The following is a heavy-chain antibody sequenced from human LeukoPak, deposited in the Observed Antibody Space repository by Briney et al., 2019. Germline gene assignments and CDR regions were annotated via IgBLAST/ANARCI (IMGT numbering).Heavy chain of an antibody. J-gene: IGHJ4*02. Sequence: ASVKVSCKAFGGSFSSEAISWVRQAPGQGLEWRGGIIPIFGTANYAQKLQGRVTITTDESTSTAYMEVRSLRSEDTAVYYCGRKAGDCGGGSCYSIDYWGQGTLVTVSS. CDR1: GGSFSSEA. CDR3: GRKAGDCGGGSCYSIDY. CDR2: IIPIFGTA. D-gene: IGHD2-15*01. V-gene: IGHV1-69*05.